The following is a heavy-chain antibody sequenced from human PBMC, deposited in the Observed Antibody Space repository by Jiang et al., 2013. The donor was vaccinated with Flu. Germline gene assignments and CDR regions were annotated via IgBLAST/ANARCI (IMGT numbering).Heavy chain of an antibody. D-gene: IGHD3-10*01. V-gene: IGHV1-46*01. CDR3: ARDLVIGTYYFDY. Sequence: VRQAPVQGLEWLGIINPSGGTPTYAQKFQGRVTMTSDTSTSTVYMELSSLRSEDTAVYYCARDLVIGTYYFDYWGQGTLVTVSS. CDR2: INPSGGTP. J-gene: IGHJ4*02.